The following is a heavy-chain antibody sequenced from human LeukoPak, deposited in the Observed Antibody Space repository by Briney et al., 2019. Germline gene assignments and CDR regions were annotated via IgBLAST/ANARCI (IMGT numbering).Heavy chain of an antibody. CDR1: GFTFNTYS. J-gene: IGHJ4*02. D-gene: IGHD2-8*02. CDR3: ARGRGYCTGVSCDIDY. Sequence: GGSLRLSRAASGFTFNTYSMNWVRQAPGKGLEWVSNIISRGDTTHYAASVKGRFTISRDNAKNSVFLHLNSLRGDDTAVYYCARGRGYCTGVSCDIDYWGQGTLVTVSS. V-gene: IGHV3-48*04. CDR2: IISRGDTT.